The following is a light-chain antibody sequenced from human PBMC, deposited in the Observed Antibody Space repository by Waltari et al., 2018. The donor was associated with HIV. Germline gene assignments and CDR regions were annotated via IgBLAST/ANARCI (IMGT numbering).Light chain of an antibody. Sequence: DLQMTQSPSSLSASEGDRVTITCQASQDIRNYLNWFQQKPGKAPKLLIYDASNLETGVTSRFSGSGDGTEFTCTISSLQPEDIATYYCQQYDDLPRTFGQGTKVEIK. CDR2: DAS. CDR1: QDIRNY. V-gene: IGKV1-33*01. J-gene: IGKJ1*01. CDR3: QQYDDLPRT.